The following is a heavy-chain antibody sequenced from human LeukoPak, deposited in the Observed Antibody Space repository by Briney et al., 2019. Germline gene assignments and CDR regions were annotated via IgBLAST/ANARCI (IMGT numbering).Heavy chain of an antibody. Sequence: ASVKVSCKASGYTFTSYDINWVRQATGQGLEWMGWMNPNSGNTGYAQKFQGRVTMTRNTSISTAYMELSSLRSEYTAVYYCARNIVATGPPGEDFWFDPWGQGTLVTVSS. CDR1: GYTFTSYD. V-gene: IGHV1-8*01. CDR2: MNPNSGNT. CDR3: ARNIVATGPPGEDFWFDP. D-gene: IGHD5-12*01. J-gene: IGHJ5*02.